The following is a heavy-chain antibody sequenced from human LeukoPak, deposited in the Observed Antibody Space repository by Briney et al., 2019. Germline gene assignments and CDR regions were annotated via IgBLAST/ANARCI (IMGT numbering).Heavy chain of an antibody. J-gene: IGHJ3*02. Sequence: PSETLSLTCTVSGGSISSSSYYWGWIRQPPGKGLEWIGSIYYSGSTYYNPSLKSRVTISVDTSKNQFSLKLSSVTAADTAVYYCARRVLGYCSSTSCSLGAFDIWGQGTMVTVSS. V-gene: IGHV4-39*07. D-gene: IGHD2-2*01. CDR2: IYYSGST. CDR3: ARRVLGYCSSTSCSLGAFDI. CDR1: GGSISSSSYY.